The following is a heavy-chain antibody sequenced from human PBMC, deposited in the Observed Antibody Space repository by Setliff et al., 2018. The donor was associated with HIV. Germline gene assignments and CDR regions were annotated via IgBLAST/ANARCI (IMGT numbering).Heavy chain of an antibody. CDR2: VYLNGET. Sequence: SETLSLTCTVSGGSINSGTYYWGWVRQPPGKGLEWIGSVYLNGETFNNPSLRSRVTISVDTSKNQFSLKLTSVSAADTAVYYCARDRDIVVVPASPQGYYYYMDVWGKGTTVTVSS. D-gene: IGHD2-2*01. CDR1: GGSINSGTYY. J-gene: IGHJ6*03. CDR3: ARDRDIVVVPASPQGYYYYMDV. V-gene: IGHV4-39*02.